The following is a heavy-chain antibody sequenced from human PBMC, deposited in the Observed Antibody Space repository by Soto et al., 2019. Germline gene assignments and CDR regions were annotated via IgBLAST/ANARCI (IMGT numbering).Heavy chain of an antibody. CDR1: GFTFDDYA. J-gene: IGHJ5*02. CDR2: ISWNSGSI. D-gene: IGHD6-13*01. V-gene: IGHV3-9*01. Sequence: EVQLVESGGGLVQPGRSLRLSCAASGFTFDDYAMHWVRQAPGKGLEWVSGISWNSGSIGYADSVKGRFTISRDNAKNSLYLQMNSLRAEDTALYYCAKDIGQQLARGSWFDPWGQGTLVTVSS. CDR3: AKDIGQQLARGSWFDP.